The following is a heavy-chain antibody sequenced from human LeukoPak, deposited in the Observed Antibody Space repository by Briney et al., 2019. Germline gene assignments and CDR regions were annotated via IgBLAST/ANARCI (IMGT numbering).Heavy chain of an antibody. V-gene: IGHV3-30*04. CDR2: ISYDGSNK. J-gene: IGHJ6*04. D-gene: IGHD2-15*01. Sequence: QPGGSLRLSCAASGFTFSSYSMPWVRQAPGKGREWVAVISYDGSNKYYADSVKGRFTISRDNSKNTLYQQMNSLRAEDTGVYYCARDYPCSGGSCYSSYYYYGMDVWGKGTTVTVSS. CDR1: GFTFSSYS. CDR3: ARDYPCSGGSCYSSYYYYGMDV.